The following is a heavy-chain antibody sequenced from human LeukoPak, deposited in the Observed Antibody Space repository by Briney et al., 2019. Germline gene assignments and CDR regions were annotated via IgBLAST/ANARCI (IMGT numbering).Heavy chain of an antibody. J-gene: IGHJ6*03. CDR3: ARGVLSVADYYYYYMDV. Sequence: ASVKVSCKASGYTFTSYDINWVRQATGQGLEWMGWMNPNSGNTGYAQKFQGRVTMTRNTSISTAYMELSSLRSEDTAVYYCARGVLSVADYYYYYMDVWGKGTTVTVSS. CDR1: GYTFTSYD. CDR2: MNPNSGNT. D-gene: IGHD6-19*01. V-gene: IGHV1-8*01.